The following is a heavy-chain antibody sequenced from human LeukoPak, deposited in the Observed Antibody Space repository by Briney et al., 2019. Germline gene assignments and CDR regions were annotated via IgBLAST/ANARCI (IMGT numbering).Heavy chain of an antibody. D-gene: IGHD2-15*01. Sequence: PGGSLRLSCGASGFAFSSFAMSWVRQAPGKGLEWVSAISGSGGSTYYADSVKGRFTISRDNSKNTLYLQMNSLRAEDTAVYYCAKPFGSGGALWFDYWGQGTLVTVSS. CDR3: AKPFGSGGALWFDY. J-gene: IGHJ4*02. CDR1: GFAFSSFA. CDR2: ISGSGGST. V-gene: IGHV3-23*01.